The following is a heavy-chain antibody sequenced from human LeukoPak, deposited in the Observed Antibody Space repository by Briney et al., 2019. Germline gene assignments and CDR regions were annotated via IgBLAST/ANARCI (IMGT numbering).Heavy chain of an antibody. D-gene: IGHD6-19*01. CDR3: ASLSSSDWYGDY. V-gene: IGHV3-48*02. CDR2: ISSSSSNM. J-gene: IGHJ4*02. CDR1: GFTFSSYS. Sequence: LPGGSLRLSCAASGFTFSSYSMNWVRQAPGKGLEWLSYISSSSSNMYYADSVKGRFTISRDNAENSLYLQMSSLGDDDTAVYYCASLSSSDWYGDYWGQGTLVTVSS.